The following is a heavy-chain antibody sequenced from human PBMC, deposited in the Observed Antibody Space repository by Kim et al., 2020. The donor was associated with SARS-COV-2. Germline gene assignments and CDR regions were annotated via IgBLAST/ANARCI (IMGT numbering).Heavy chain of an antibody. CDR3: ARGYSSGWPFDY. D-gene: IGHD6-19*01. CDR1: GGSISSYY. J-gene: IGHJ4*02. V-gene: IGHV4-59*01. Sequence: SQTLSLTCTVSGGSISSYYWSWIRQPPGKGLEWIGYIYYSGSTNYNPSLKSRVTISVDTSKNQFSLKLSSVTAADTAVYYCARGYSSGWPFDYWGQGTLV. CDR2: IYYSGST.